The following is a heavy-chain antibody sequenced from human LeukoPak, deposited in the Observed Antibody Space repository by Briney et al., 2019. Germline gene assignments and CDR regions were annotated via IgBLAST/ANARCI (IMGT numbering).Heavy chain of an antibody. D-gene: IGHD4-17*01. Sequence: SETLSHTSTVSGGSISSYYASWIRQPPGKGLEWIGYIYYSGSINYNPSLKSRVTISVDTSKNQFSLKLSSVTAADTAVYYCARRGATVTTVCGYWDERTLVTVSS. CDR2: IYYSGSI. J-gene: IGHJ4*02. V-gene: IGHV4-59*08. CDR1: GGSISSYY. CDR3: ARRGATVTTVCGY.